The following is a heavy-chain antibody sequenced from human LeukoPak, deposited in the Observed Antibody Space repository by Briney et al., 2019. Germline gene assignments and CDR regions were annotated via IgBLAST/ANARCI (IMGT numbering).Heavy chain of an antibody. D-gene: IGHD3-3*01. CDR2: ISSSGSTI. CDR3: AGDLATIFGVVTDAQGYFDY. V-gene: IGHV3-11*01. CDR1: GFTFSDYY. Sequence: GGSLRLSCAASGFTFSDYYMSWIRQAPGKGLEWVSYISSSGSTIYYADSVKGRFTISRDNAKNSLYLQMNSLRAEDTAVYYCAGDLATIFGVVTDAQGYFDYWGQGTLVTVSS. J-gene: IGHJ4*02.